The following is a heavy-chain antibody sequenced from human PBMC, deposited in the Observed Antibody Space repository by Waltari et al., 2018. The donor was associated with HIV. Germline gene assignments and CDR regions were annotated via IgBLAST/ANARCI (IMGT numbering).Heavy chain of an antibody. CDR2: IIPIFGTA. Sequence: QVQLVQSGAEAKKPGSSVKVSCKASGGTFSNYAFSWVRKAPGQGLEWMGGIIPIFGTANYAQKFQGRVTITADESTSTAYMELSSLRSEDTAVYYCARGVFESNYYGSGSYYSVFDHWGQGTLVTVSS. V-gene: IGHV1-69*01. CDR1: GGTFSNYA. D-gene: IGHD3-10*01. CDR3: ARGVFESNYYGSGSYYSVFDH. J-gene: IGHJ4*02.